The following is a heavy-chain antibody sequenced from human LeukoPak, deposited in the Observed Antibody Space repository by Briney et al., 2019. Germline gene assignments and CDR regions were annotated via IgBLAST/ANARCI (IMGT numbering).Heavy chain of an antibody. V-gene: IGHV1-2*06. CDR1: GYTFTGYY. CDR2: INPNSGGT. D-gene: IGHD3-22*01. CDR3: WTYYYDSSGYGTFDY. Sequence: ASVKVSCKASGYTFTGYYMHWVRQAPGQGLEWMGRINPNSGGTNYAQKFQGRVTMTRDTSISTAYMELSRLRSDDTAVYYCWTYYYDSSGYGTFDYWGQGTLVTVSS. J-gene: IGHJ4*02.